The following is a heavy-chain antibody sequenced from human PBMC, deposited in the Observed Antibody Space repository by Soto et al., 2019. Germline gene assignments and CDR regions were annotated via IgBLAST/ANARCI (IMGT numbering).Heavy chain of an antibody. CDR1: GGFISNGDYH. J-gene: IGHJ4*02. D-gene: IGHD5-12*01. V-gene: IGHV4-30-4*01. CDR3: AREGGYDSPHGC. Sequence: SETLSLTCTVSGGFISNGDYHWSWIRQPPGKGLEWIGYTYPSGSTYYNASLRSRVTISIDASKNQFSLKLNSVTAADAAVYYCAREGGYDSPHGCWGQGTLVTVSS. CDR2: TYPSGST.